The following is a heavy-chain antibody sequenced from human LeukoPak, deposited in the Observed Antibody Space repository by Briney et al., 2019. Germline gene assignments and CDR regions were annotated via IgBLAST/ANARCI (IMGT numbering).Heavy chain of an antibody. J-gene: IGHJ3*02. D-gene: IGHD1-14*01. Sequence: SGTLSLTCTVSGGSISSYYWSWIRQPPGKGLEWIGYIYYSGSTNYNPSLKSRVTISVDTSKNQFSLKLSSVTAADTAVYYCARAGMAFDIWGQGTMVTVSS. V-gene: IGHV4-59*01. CDR1: GGSISSYY. CDR2: IYYSGST. CDR3: ARAGMAFDI.